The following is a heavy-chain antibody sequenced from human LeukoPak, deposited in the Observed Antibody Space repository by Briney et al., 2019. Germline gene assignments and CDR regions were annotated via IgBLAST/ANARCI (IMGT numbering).Heavy chain of an antibody. CDR2: IYTSGST. Sequence: PSATLSLTCTVSGGSISSGSYYWSWIRQPAGKGLEWIGRIYTSGSTNYNPSLKSRVTISVDTSKNQFSLKLSSVTAADTAVYYCASPDYWGQGTLVTVSS. CDR3: ASPDY. V-gene: IGHV4-61*02. J-gene: IGHJ4*02. CDR1: GGSISSGSYY.